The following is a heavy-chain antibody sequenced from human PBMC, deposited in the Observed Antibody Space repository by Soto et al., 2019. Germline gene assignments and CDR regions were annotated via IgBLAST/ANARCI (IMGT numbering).Heavy chain of an antibody. CDR1: GGSISSYY. J-gene: IGHJ6*02. V-gene: IGHV4-59*01. D-gene: IGHD6-13*01. CDR2: IYYSGST. Sequence: SETLSLTCTVSGGSISSYYWSWIRQPPGKGLEWIGYIYYSGSTNYNPSLKSRVTISVDTSKNQFSLKLSSVTAADTAVYYCARAELSSSWSHDYYYYGMDVWGQGTTVTVSS. CDR3: ARAELSSSWSHDYYYYGMDV.